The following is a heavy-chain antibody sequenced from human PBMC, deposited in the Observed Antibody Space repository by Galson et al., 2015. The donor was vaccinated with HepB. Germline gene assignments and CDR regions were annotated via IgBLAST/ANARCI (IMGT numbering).Heavy chain of an antibody. Sequence: SLRLSCAASGFTFNSYGMSWVRQAPGKGLEWVAYIKQDGSEKYYVDSVKGRFTISRDNAKNSLYLQMNSLRAEDTAVYYCGKDPRTEAAAIDYWGQGTLVIVSS. CDR1: GFTFNSYG. D-gene: IGHD6-13*01. V-gene: IGHV3-7*03. CDR2: IKQDGSEK. CDR3: GKDPRTEAAAIDY. J-gene: IGHJ4*02.